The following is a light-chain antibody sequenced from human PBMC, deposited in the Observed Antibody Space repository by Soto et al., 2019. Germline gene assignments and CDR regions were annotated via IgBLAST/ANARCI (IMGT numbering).Light chain of an antibody. J-gene: IGLJ2*01. V-gene: IGLV2-14*01. CDR3: SSYTSSNTLDVV. CDR1: RNDVGSYNY. Sequence: QSALTQPASVSGSPGQSITISCTGSRNDVGSYNYVSWYRQHPGKSPKLMIYEVTNRPSGVSNRFSGSKSGNTASLTISGLQAEDEAIYYCSSYTSSNTLDVVFGGGTQLTVL. CDR2: EVT.